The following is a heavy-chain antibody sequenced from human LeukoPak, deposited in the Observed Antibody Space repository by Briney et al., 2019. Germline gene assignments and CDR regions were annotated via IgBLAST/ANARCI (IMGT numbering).Heavy chain of an antibody. CDR1: GFTFSSYA. CDR3: AKDRRSWPYYFDY. J-gene: IGHJ4*02. CDR2: ISGSGGST. Sequence: GGSLRLSCAASGFTFSSYAMSWVRQAPGKGLEWVSAISGSGGSTYYVDSVKGRFTISRDNSKNTLYLQMNSLRAEDTAVYYCAKDRRSWPYYFDYWGQGTLVTVSS. D-gene: IGHD6-13*01. V-gene: IGHV3-23*01.